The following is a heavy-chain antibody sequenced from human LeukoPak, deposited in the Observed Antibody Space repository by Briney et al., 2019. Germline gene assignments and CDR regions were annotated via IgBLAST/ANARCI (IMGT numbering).Heavy chain of an antibody. CDR3: AGDRNSDWYSPLDY. V-gene: IGHV3-23*01. D-gene: IGHD6-19*01. CDR1: GFTFSSSA. Sequence: GGSLRLSCAASGFTFSSSAMSWVRQAPGKGLEWVSTISGSGGSTYYADSVKGRFTISRDNSRNTVYMQMDSLRAEDAAIYYCAGDRNSDWYSPLDYWGQGSQVTVSP. J-gene: IGHJ4*02. CDR2: ISGSGGST.